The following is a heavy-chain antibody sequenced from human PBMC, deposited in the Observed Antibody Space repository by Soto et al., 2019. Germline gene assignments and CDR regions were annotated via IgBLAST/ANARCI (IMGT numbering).Heavy chain of an antibody. CDR1: GYTFTNYF. J-gene: IGHJ6*02. V-gene: IGHV1-46*01. CDR2: INPGNRIT. CDR3: ARDPNTYDFWAGSFYYHGVHV. D-gene: IGHD3-3*01. Sequence: GASVKVSCKTSGYTFTNYFVHWVRQAPGQGLEWMGTINPGNRITKYALKLQGRVAMTRDTSINTVYLELSSLTSEDTAVYFCARDPNTYDFWAGSFYYHGVHVWGQGTPVTVSS.